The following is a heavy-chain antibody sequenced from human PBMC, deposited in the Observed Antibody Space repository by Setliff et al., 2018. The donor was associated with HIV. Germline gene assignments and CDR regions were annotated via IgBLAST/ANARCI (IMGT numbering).Heavy chain of an antibody. CDR1: GGSISSDDYY. D-gene: IGHD4-17*01. V-gene: IGHV4-30-4*08. CDR2: ITYSGSA. J-gene: IGHJ4*02. Sequence: LSLTCTVSGGSISSDDYYWNWIRQPPGKGLEWIGYITYSGSACYNPSLKSRVTISVDTSKNQFSLKLSSVTAADTAIYYCVRDDYGYNGKGFDYWGPGTLVTVSS. CDR3: VRDDYGYNGKGFDY.